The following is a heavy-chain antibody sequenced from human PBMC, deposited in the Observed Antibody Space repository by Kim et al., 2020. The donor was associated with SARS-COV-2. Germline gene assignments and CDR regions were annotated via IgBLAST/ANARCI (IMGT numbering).Heavy chain of an antibody. J-gene: IGHJ3*02. CDR3: ARACGDYDDAIDI. V-gene: IGHV4-34*01. Sequence: SETLSLTCAVYGGSFSGYYWSWIRQPPGKGLEWIGEINHSGSTNYNPSLKSRVTISVDTSKNQFSLKLSSVTAADTAVYYCARACGDYDDAIDIWGQGTMVTVSS. D-gene: IGHD4-17*01. CDR2: INHSGST. CDR1: GGSFSGYY.